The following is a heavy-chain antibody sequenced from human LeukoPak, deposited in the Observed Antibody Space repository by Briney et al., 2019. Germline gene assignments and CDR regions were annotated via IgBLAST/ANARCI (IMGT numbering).Heavy chain of an antibody. CDR2: ISYNGNGQ. CDR3: ARNRGFVWLNGRWFDP. J-gene: IGHJ5*02. Sequence: PARSLRLSCAASGFTFSSYAIHWIRQPPGKGPEWVAVISYNGNGQYYADTVKGRFSISRDKSKNKLYLQMNRLRVEDTAVYYCARNRGFVWLNGRWFDPWGQGTLVTVSS. CDR1: GFTFSSYA. D-gene: IGHD3-9*01. V-gene: IGHV3-30*04.